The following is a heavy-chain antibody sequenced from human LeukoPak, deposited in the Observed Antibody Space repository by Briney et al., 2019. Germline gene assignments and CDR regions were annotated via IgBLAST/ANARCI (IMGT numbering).Heavy chain of an antibody. CDR1: GASVSPYY. J-gene: IGHJ4*02. V-gene: IGHV4-59*02. CDR3: ARDLGPSRGFDY. Sequence: SETLSLTCTVSGASVSPYYWSWIRQPPGKGLEWIGYVFYTGSTTYNPSLKSRLTISVDTSKSQFSLKLNSVTAADTAVYYCARDLGPSRGFDYWGRGTLVTVSS. D-gene: IGHD3-10*01. CDR2: VFYTGST.